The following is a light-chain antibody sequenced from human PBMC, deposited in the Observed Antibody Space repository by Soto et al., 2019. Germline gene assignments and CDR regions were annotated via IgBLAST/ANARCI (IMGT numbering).Light chain of an antibody. V-gene: IGKV1-39*01. CDR1: QNINRY. J-gene: IGKJ4*01. CDR2: VAS. CDR3: QQSYSSRLT. Sequence: DIQMTQSPSTMSASVGDRATITGRASQNINRYLNRYQQKPGKATKVLILVASSLESGVPSRFSGSGSGTDFTLTISSLQPEEFATYYCQQSYSSRLTVGGGNKVDIK.